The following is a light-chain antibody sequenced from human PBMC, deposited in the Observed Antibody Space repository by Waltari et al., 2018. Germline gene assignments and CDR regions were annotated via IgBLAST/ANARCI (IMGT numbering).Light chain of an antibody. CDR3: QQYNTYPWT. CDR1: ESVSHW. J-gene: IGKJ1*01. CDR2: KAS. V-gene: IGKV1-5*03. Sequence: DIQLTQSPSTLPASVGDRVTITCRASESVSHWLAWHQQRPGKAPRLLIFKASYLEGGVSQRFSGSGSETEFTLTISGLQPDDFATYYCQQYNTYPWTFGQGTKVEIK.